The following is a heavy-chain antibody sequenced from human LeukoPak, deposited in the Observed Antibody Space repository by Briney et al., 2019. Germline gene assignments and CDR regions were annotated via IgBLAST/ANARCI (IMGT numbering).Heavy chain of an antibody. J-gene: IGHJ1*01. Sequence: ASVKVSCKASGYTFTGYYMHWVRQAPGQRLEWMGWINPNSGGTNYAQKFQGRVTMTWDTSISTAYMELSRLRSDDTAVYYCARVEGGWDSSGYYFEYFQHWGQGTLVTVSS. CDR3: ARVEGGWDSSGYYFEYFQH. D-gene: IGHD3-22*01. V-gene: IGHV1-2*02. CDR2: INPNSGGT. CDR1: GYTFTGYY.